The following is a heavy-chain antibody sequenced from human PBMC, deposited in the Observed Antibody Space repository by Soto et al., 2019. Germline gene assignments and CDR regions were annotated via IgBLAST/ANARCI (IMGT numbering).Heavy chain of an antibody. CDR3: TRGPRPISTGTGAY. Sequence: PGGSLRLSCAASGYTFSHYWMHWVRQAPGKGLVWISRIYNDGTYSDYADSVRGRFTISRDNVNDTLYLQMNNLRAEDSGLYYCTRGPRPISTGTGAYWGQGTQVTVSS. J-gene: IGHJ4*02. CDR1: GYTFSHYW. D-gene: IGHD3-10*01. CDR2: IYNDGTYS. V-gene: IGHV3-74*01.